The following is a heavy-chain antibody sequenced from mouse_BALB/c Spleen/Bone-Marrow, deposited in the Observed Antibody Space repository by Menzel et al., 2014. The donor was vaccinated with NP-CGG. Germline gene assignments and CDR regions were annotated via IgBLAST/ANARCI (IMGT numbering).Heavy chain of an antibody. J-gene: IGHJ2*01. V-gene: IGHV4-1*02. CDR1: GFDFSRYW. Sequence: DVQLVESGGGLVQPGGSLKLSCAASGFDFSRYWMSWVRQAPGKGLEWIGEINPDSRTINYSPSLKDKFIISRDNAKNTLYLRLNKVRSEDTALYYRARPDYYGYLNYWGQGTTLTVSS. CDR3: ARPDYYGYLNY. CDR2: INPDSRTI. D-gene: IGHD1-1*01.